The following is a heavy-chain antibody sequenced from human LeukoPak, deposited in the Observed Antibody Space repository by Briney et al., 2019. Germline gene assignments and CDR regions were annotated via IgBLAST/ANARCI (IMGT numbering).Heavy chain of an antibody. V-gene: IGHV4-61*08. CDR3: ARLAVAGLYWFDP. CDR1: GGSISSGGYY. CDR2: IYYSRST. Sequence: SETLSLTCTVSGGSISSGGYYWIWMPQPPGMGLEGIVYIYYSRSTNYNPSLKSRVTISVDTSKNQFSLKLSSVTAADTAVYYCARLAVAGLYWFDPWGQGTLVTVSS. D-gene: IGHD6-19*01. J-gene: IGHJ5*02.